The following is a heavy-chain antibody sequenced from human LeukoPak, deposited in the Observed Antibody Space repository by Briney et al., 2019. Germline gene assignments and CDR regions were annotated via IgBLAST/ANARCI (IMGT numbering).Heavy chain of an antibody. J-gene: IGHJ4*02. D-gene: IGHD3-10*01. CDR3: AQNGAGGLLRY. CDR1: GFTFSSYA. CDR2: ISGSGGST. Sequence: GGSLRLSCAASGFTFSSYAMSWVRQAPGKGLEWVSAISGSGGSTYYADSVKGRFTISRDNSKNTLYLQMNSLRAEDTAVYYCAQNGAGGLLRYWGQGTLVTVSS. V-gene: IGHV3-23*01.